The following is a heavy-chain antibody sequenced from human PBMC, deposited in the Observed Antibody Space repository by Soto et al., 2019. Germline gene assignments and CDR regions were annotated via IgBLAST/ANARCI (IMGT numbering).Heavy chain of an antibody. J-gene: IGHJ4*02. Sequence: QVQLQQWGAGLLKPSETLSLTCAVYGGSFSGYYWTWIRQPPGTGLEWIGELNHSGSTNYNPSLKSRVTIPVDTSTTQFSLKLTSVTAADTAVYYCARDKITGLFDYWGQGTLVTVSS. V-gene: IGHV4-34*01. CDR2: LNHSGST. CDR1: GGSFSGYY. D-gene: IGHD2-8*02. CDR3: ARDKITGLFDY.